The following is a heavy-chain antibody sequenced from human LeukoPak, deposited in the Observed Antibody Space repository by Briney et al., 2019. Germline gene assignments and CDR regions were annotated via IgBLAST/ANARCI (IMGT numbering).Heavy chain of an antibody. CDR2: VSGAGSVT. CDR3: AKDRLPIDY. J-gene: IGHJ4*02. D-gene: IGHD5-12*01. CDR1: GFTFSSLA. V-gene: IGHV3-23*01. Sequence: GGSLRLSCAASGFTFSSLAMHWVRQAPGKGLEWVSVVSGAGSVTYYADSVKGRFTISRDNSKNTLCLQMNSLRAEDTAVYYCAKDRLPIDYWGQGTLVTVSS.